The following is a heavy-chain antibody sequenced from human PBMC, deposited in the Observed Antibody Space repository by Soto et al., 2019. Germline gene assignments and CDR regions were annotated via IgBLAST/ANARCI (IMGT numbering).Heavy chain of an antibody. D-gene: IGHD3-16*01. CDR3: AREAHRGGFDL. CDR1: GYTLTSYD. CDR2: MNPNSGNT. V-gene: IGHV1-8*01. Sequence: GAPVEVSCKASGYTLTSYDINWVRQATGQGLEWMGWMNPNSGNTGYAQKFQGRVTMTRNTSISTAYMELSSLRAEDTAMFYCAREAHRGGFDLWGQGTLVTVSS. J-gene: IGHJ5*02.